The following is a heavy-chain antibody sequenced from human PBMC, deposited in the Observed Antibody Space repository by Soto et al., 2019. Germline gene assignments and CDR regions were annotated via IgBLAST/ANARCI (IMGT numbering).Heavy chain of an antibody. Sequence: EVQLLESGGGLVQPGESLRLSCAASGFTFSSYAMSWVRQAPGKGLEWVSVISGSDDSTYYADSVKGRFTISRDNCKNPLYRQMNGLRAEDTAVYYWAKRSSPSTFCCWGQGTLVTVSS. J-gene: IGHJ4*02. CDR3: AKRSSPSTFCC. CDR1: GFTFSSYA. CDR2: ISGSDDST. D-gene: IGHD6-6*01. V-gene: IGHV3-23*01.